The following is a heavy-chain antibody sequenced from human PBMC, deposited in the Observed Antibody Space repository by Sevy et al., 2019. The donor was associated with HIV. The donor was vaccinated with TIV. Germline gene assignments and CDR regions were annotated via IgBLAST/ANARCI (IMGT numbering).Heavy chain of an antibody. D-gene: IGHD3-22*01. CDR1: GGTFSSYA. Sequence: SVKVSCKASGGTFSSYAISWVRQAPGQGLEWMGGIIPIFGTANYAQKFQGRVTITADKSTSTAYMELSSLRSEDTAVYYCTLLYYYDSSGYPKHFDYWGQGTLVTVSS. J-gene: IGHJ4*02. V-gene: IGHV1-69*06. CDR3: TLLYYYDSSGYPKHFDY. CDR2: IIPIFGTA.